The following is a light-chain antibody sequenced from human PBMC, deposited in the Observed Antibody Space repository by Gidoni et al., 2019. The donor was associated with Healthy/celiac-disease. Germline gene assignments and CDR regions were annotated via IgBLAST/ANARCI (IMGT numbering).Light chain of an antibody. V-gene: IGKV1-27*01. CDR2: AAS. CDR3: QKYNSAPWT. CDR1: QGISNY. Sequence: DIQMTQSPSSLSASVGDRVTITFRASQGISNYLAWYQQEPGKVPKLLIYAASTLQSGVPSRFSGSGSGTDFTLTISSLQPEDVATYYCQKYNSAPWTFXQXTKVEIK. J-gene: IGKJ1*01.